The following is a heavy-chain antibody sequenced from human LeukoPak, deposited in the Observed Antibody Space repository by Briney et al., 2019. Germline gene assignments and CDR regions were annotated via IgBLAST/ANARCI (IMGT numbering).Heavy chain of an antibody. D-gene: IGHD2-2*01. CDR1: GFTLSSYS. J-gene: IGHJ4*02. CDR3: ASPYCSSTSCSTLHDF. V-gene: IGHV3-21*01. Sequence: GGSLRLSCAASGFTLSSYSMNWVRQAPGKGLEWVSSISSSSSYIYYADSVKGRFTISRDNAKNSLYLQMNSLRAEDTAVYYCASPYCSSTSCSTLHDFWGQGTLVTVSS. CDR2: ISSSSSYI.